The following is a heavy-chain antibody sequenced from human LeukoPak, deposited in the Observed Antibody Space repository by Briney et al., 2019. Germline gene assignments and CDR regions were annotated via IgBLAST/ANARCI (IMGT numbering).Heavy chain of an antibody. D-gene: IGHD4-11*01. CDR3: AKPTTVTTQQRGYFDY. CDR1: GFTFSSYG. V-gene: IGHV3-30*18. J-gene: IGHJ4*02. Sequence: PGGSLRLSCAASGFTFSSYGMHWVRQAPGKGLEWVAVISYDGSNKYFGDSVKGRFTISRDNPKNTLYLQMNSLRAEDTAVYYCAKPTTVTTQQRGYFDYWGQGTLVTVSS. CDR2: ISYDGSNK.